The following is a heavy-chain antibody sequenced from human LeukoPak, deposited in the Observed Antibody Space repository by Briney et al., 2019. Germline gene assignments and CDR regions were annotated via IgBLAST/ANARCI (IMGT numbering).Heavy chain of an antibody. J-gene: IGHJ4*02. CDR2: IIPIFGTA. V-gene: IGHV1-69*13. CDR3: ASEVVVVPAAIVG. Sequence: SVKVSCKASGGTFSRYAISWVRQAPGQGLEWMGGIIPIFGTANYAQKLQGRVSIPADESTSTADMELGSLGSEGTAVYYCASEVVVVPAAIVGWGQGTRVTVSS. D-gene: IGHD2-2*01. CDR1: GGTFSRYA.